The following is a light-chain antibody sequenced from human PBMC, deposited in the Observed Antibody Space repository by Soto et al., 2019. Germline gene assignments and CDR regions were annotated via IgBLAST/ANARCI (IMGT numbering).Light chain of an antibody. CDR3: QQYSSYLWT. CDR2: DAS. J-gene: IGKJ1*01. CDR1: HYISMW. Sequence: QTSSTQISVVGVRFSINCRASHYISMWLAWYQQRPGKAPSLLITDASKLESGVPSRFRGSGYGTEFTLTISSLQPDDFATYYCQQYSSYLWTFGQGTKVDI. V-gene: IGKV1-5*01.